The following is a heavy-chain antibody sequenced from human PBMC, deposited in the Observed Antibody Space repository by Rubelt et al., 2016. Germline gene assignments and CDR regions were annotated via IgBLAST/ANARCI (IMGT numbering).Heavy chain of an antibody. V-gene: IGHV2-5*01. J-gene: IGHJ4*02. CDR2: LYWNDDT. Sequence: QITLKESGPTLVKPTQTLTLTCTFSGFSLNTIGVGVGWIRQPPGKALEWLAVLYWNDDTRYSPSMESRLTITKDTSKNQVVLTMPTMDPLDTATYYCAHCRETEIFDFWGQGTLVTVSS. D-gene: IGHD1-14*01. CDR1: GFSLNTIGVG. CDR3: AHCRETEIFDF.